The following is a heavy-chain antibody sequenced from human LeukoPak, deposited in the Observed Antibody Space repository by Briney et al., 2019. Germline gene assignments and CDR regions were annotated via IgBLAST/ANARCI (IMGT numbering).Heavy chain of an antibody. CDR2: ISPDGSNT. CDR1: GFTFSSYW. V-gene: IGHV3-74*01. Sequence: GGSLRLSCAASGFTFSSYWMHWVREAPGKGLVWVSRISPDGSNTVYADSVKGRFTISRDNAKSTLYLQMNSLRADDTAVYYCVKVYNTGFDYWSQGTLVTVSS. CDR3: VKVYNTGFDY. D-gene: IGHD2-8*02. J-gene: IGHJ4*02.